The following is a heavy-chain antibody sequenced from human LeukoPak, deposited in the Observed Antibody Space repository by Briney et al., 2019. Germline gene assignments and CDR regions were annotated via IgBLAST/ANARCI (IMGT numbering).Heavy chain of an antibody. CDR1: GFTFSSYA. J-gene: IGHJ3*02. CDR3: VRVVTVSNTDPAFDI. D-gene: IGHD2-21*02. Sequence: GGSLRLSCAASGFTFSSYAMSWVRQAPGKGLEWVSSISNSGGRTFYTDSVKGRFTISRDNPKSTLYLQMNSLRAEDTAVYYCVRVVTVSNTDPAFDIWGQGTLVTVSS. V-gene: IGHV3-23*01. CDR2: ISNSGGRT.